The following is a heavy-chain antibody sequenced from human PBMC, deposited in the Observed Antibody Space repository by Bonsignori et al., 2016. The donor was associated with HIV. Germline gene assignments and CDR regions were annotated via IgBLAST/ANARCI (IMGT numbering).Heavy chain of an antibody. V-gene: IGHV4-34*01. CDR3: AKDSSGWYPADAFDI. D-gene: IGHD6-19*01. J-gene: IGHJ3*02. CDR2: INHSGST. Sequence: WIRQPPGKGLEWIGEINHSGSTNYNPSLKSRVTISVDTSKNQFSLKLSSVTAADTAVYYCAKDSSGWYPADAFDIWGQGTMVTASS.